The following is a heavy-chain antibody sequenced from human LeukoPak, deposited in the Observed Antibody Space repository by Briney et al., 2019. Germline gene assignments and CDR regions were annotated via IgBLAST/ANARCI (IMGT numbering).Heavy chain of an antibody. CDR1: GFTVSSNY. D-gene: IGHD6-6*01. CDR3: ARRMPYSSSSGDDAFDI. CDR2: IYSGGST. V-gene: IGHV3-53*01. J-gene: IGHJ3*02. Sequence: PGGSLRLSCAASGFTVSSNYMSWVRQAPGKGLEWVSVIYSGGSTYYADSVKGRFTISRDNSKNTLYLQMNSLRAEDTAVYYCARRMPYSSSSGDDAFDIWGQGTMVTVSS.